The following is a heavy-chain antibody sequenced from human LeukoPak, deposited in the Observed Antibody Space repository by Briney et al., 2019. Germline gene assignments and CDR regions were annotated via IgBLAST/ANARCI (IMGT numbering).Heavy chain of an antibody. Sequence: GGSLRLSCAASGFTFSSYGMHWVRQAPGKGLEWVAVISYDGSNKYYADSVKGRFTISRDNSKNTLYLQMNSLRAEDTAVYYCANRYCSGGSCYGAFDIWGQGTMVTVSS. D-gene: IGHD2-15*01. CDR3: ANRYCSGGSCYGAFDI. V-gene: IGHV3-30*18. CDR2: ISYDGSNK. CDR1: GFTFSSYG. J-gene: IGHJ3*02.